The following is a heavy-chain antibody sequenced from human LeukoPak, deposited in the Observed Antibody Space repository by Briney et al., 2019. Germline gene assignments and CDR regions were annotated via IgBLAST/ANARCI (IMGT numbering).Heavy chain of an antibody. V-gene: IGHV4-30-4*01. CDR2: IYDSGST. D-gene: IGHD1-1*01. CDR1: GASIRSGDYY. J-gene: IGHJ6*02. CDR3: ARAVGSIGTTFYYYYYYGMDV. Sequence: SETLSLTCTVSGASIRSGDYYWSWIRQPPGKGLEWLGYIYDSGSTYYNPSLKSRITISVDTSENRFSLKLGSVTATDTAVYYCARAVGSIGTTFYYYYYYGMDVWGQGTTVTVSS.